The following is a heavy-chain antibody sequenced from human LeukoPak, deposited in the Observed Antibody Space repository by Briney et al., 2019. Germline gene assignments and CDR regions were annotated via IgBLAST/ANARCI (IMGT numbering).Heavy chain of an antibody. D-gene: IGHD3-9*01. CDR1: GFTFGDYA. J-gene: IGHJ4*02. CDR2: IRSKAYGGTT. V-gene: IGHV3-49*03. Sequence: RTGGSLRLSCTASGFTFGDYAMSWFRQAPGKGLEWVGFIRSKAYGGTTEYAASVKGRFTISRDDSKSIAYLQMNSTKTEDTAVYCCTSWGEGNALSDLVIHCWGQGTLVSVSS. CDR3: TSWGEGNALSDLVIHC.